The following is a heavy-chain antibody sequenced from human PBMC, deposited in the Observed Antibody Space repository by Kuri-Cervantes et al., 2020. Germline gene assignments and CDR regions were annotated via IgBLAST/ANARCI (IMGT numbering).Heavy chain of an antibody. CDR2: IYYSGST. V-gene: IGHV4-30-4*01. CDR1: GGSISSGDYY. D-gene: IGHD1-14*01. CDR3: ARHKGTYRGLDY. Sequence: SETLSLTCTVSGGSISSGDYYWSWIRQPPGKGLEWIGYIYYSGSTYYNPSLKSRVTISVDTSKNQFSLKLSSATAADTAVYYCARHKGTYRGLDYWGQGTLVTVSS. J-gene: IGHJ4*02.